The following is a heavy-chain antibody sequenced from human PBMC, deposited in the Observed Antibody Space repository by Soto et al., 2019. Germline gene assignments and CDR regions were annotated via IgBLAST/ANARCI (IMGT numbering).Heavy chain of an antibody. CDR2: IYYSGST. Sequence: PSETLSLTCTVSGVSISSGGYYWSWIRQHPGKGLEWTGYIYYSGSTYYNPSLKSRVTISVDTSKNQFSLKLSSVTAADTAVYYCARDPITMVRGVMGAFDYWGQGTLVTVSS. V-gene: IGHV4-31*03. D-gene: IGHD3-10*01. J-gene: IGHJ4*02. CDR1: GVSISSGGYY. CDR3: ARDPITMVRGVMGAFDY.